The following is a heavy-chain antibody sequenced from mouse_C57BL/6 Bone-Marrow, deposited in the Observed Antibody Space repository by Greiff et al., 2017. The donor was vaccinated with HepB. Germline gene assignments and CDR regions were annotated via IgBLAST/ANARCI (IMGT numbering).Heavy chain of an antibody. V-gene: IGHV5-6*01. J-gene: IGHJ4*01. Sequence: VQLVESGGDLVKPGGSLKLSCAASGFTFSSYGMSWVRQTPDKRLEWVATISSGGSYTYYPDSVKGRFTISRDNAKNTLYLQMSSLKSEDTAMYYCARPGSSPYYAMDYWGQGTSVTVSS. CDR1: GFTFSSYG. CDR3: ARPGSSPYYAMDY. D-gene: IGHD1-1*01. CDR2: ISSGGSYT.